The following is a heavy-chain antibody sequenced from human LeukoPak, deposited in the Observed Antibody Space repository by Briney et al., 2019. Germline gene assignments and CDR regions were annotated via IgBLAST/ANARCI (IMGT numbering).Heavy chain of an antibody. CDR3: AKGRQLRRSDAFDI. CDR2: INYSGTDT. V-gene: IGHV3-23*01. D-gene: IGHD1-26*01. Sequence: QPGGSLRLSCAASGFIFSNYGMTWVRQAPGKGLEWVSIINYSGTDTYYADSVKGRFTIFRDNSKNTLYLQMNSLRGEDTAVYYCAKGRQLRRSDAFDIWGQGTMVTVSS. CDR1: GFIFSNYG. J-gene: IGHJ3*02.